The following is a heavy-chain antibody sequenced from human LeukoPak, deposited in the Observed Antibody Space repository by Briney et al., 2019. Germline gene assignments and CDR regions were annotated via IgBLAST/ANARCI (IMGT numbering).Heavy chain of an antibody. Sequence: ASVKVSCKASGYTFTSYYMHWVRQAPGQGLEWMGWINPNSGGTNYAQKFQGRVTMTRDTSISTAYMELSRLRSDDTAVYYCARSSGYYPLYYFDYWGQGTLVTVSS. CDR1: GYTFTSYY. CDR2: INPNSGGT. V-gene: IGHV1-2*02. D-gene: IGHD3-22*01. CDR3: ARSSGYYPLYYFDY. J-gene: IGHJ4*02.